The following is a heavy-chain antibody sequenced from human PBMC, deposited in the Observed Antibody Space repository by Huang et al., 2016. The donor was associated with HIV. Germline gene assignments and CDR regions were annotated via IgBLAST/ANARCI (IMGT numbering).Heavy chain of an antibody. D-gene: IGHD2-21*02. J-gene: IGHJ4*02. CDR1: GYSFTSHW. Sequence: EVQLVQSRAEVKTPGESLTISCRGSGYSFTSHWIGWGRQMPGKGMEWMGRIYPCDSNTKYSPSFEGQVTSSADKSISAAYLQWTSLKASDTAMYYCARQPAFCGGDCYYFDYWGRGTLVTVSS. CDR2: IYPCDSNT. V-gene: IGHV5-51*01. CDR3: ARQPAFCGGDCYYFDY.